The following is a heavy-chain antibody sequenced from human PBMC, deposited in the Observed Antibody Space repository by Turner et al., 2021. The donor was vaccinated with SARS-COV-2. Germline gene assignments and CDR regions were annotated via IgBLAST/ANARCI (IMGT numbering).Heavy chain of an antibody. CDR1: GGSISSSNYY. V-gene: IGHV4-39*01. D-gene: IGHD3-10*01. Sequence: QLQLQESGPGLVKPSETLSLTCTVSGGSISSSNYYWGWIRQPPGKGLEWIGSINYSGSTYYNPSLKSRVTISVDTSKNQFSLKLSSVTAADTAVYYCARLLNPGSYYYYYYGMDVWGQGTTVTVSS. CDR3: ARLLNPGSYYYYYYGMDV. J-gene: IGHJ6*02. CDR2: INYSGST.